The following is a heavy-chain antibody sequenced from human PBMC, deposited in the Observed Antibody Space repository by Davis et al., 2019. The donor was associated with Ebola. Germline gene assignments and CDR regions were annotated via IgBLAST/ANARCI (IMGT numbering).Heavy chain of an antibody. CDR2: ISWNSGSI. D-gene: IGHD6-13*01. J-gene: IGHJ6*02. CDR3: AKDGYSSSPYYGMDV. V-gene: IGHV3-9*01. Sequence: GGSLRLSCAASGFTFDAYAMHWVRHAPGKGLEWVSGISWNSGSIGYADSVKGRFTISRDNAKNSLYLQMNSLRAEDTALYYCAKDGYSSSPYYGMDVWGQGTTVTVSS. CDR1: GFTFDAYA.